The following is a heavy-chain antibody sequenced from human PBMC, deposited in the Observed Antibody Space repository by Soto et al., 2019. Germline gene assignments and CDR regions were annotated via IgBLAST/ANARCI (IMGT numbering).Heavy chain of an antibody. CDR2: ISSGGTTT. Sequence: PGGSLRLSCAASGFTFGSHWMHWVRQAPGKGLVYVSRISSGGTTTNYAESVKGRFTISRDNARNTLYLQMNSLRVEDTAVYYCARFGTSYDTSGFLYWGQGTPVTASS. CDR3: ARFGTSYDTSGFLY. D-gene: IGHD3-22*01. CDR1: GFTFGSHW. J-gene: IGHJ4*02. V-gene: IGHV3-74*01.